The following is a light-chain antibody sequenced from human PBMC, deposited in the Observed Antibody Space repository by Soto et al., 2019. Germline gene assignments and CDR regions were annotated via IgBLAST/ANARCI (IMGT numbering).Light chain of an antibody. CDR2: LERSGSY. V-gene: IGLV4-60*03. J-gene: IGLJ2*01. Sequence: QLVLTQSSSASASLGSSVKLTCTLSSGHSSYTIAWHQQQPGKAPRYLMKLERSGSYNKGSGVPDRFSGSSSGADRYLTISNLQSEDEADYYCETWDSNTFVVFGGGTKVTVL. CDR1: SGHSSYT. CDR3: ETWDSNTFVV.